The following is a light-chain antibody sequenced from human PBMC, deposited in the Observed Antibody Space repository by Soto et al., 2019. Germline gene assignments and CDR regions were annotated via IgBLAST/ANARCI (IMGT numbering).Light chain of an antibody. V-gene: IGKV3-20*01. J-gene: IGKJ1*01. CDR3: QQYGRSGT. CDR1: QSVSSSY. CDR2: DTS. Sequence: EIVLTQSPGTRSLSPGERASISCRASQSVSSSYLAWYQQKPGKAPRLLIYDTSSRASGIPDRFSGSGSGTDFTLTISKLEPEDFAVYYCQQYGRSGTFGQGTNV.